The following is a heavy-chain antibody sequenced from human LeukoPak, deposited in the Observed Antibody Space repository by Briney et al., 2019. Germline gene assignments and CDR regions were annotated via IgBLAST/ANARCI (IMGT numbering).Heavy chain of an antibody. D-gene: IGHD3-10*01. CDR3: ARGISYYYGSGSSPWFDP. V-gene: IGHV3-30-3*01. CDR1: GFTFSSYA. Sequence: GGSLRLSCAASGFTFSSYAMHWARQAPGKGLEWVAVISYDGSNKYYADSVKGRFTISRDNSKNTLYLQMNSLRAEDTAVYYCARGISYYYGSGSSPWFDPWGQGTLVTVSS. J-gene: IGHJ5*02. CDR2: ISYDGSNK.